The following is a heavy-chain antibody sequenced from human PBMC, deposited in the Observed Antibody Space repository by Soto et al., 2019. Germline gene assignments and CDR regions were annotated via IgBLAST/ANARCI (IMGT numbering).Heavy chain of an antibody. CDR1: GFTVSRYY. D-gene: IGHD6-13*01. CDR2: THTGGGA. CDR3: ARDGIAAPASGERAVDI. V-gene: IGHV3-53*04. J-gene: IGHJ3*02. Sequence: EVQLVESGGGLVQPGGSLRLSCAASGFTVSRYYMTWVRQAQGKGLEWVSVTHTGGGALYADSVKGRFTISRQDSKNTVFLQMNSLRPEDTAVYFCARDGIAAPASGERAVDIWGHGTMVTVSS.